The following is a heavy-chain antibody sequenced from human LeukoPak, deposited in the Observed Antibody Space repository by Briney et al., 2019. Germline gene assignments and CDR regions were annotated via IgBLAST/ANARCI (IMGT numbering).Heavy chain of an antibody. V-gene: IGHV3-21*01. CDR2: ISSSSSYI. J-gene: IGHJ4*02. Sequence: GGSLRLSCAASGFTFSSYSMNWVRQAPGKGLEWVSSISSSSSYIYYADSVKGRFTISRDNAKNSLFLQMNSLRAEDTAVYYCARDQSGSDFDYWGQGTLLTVSS. D-gene: IGHD1-26*01. CDR3: ARDQSGSDFDY. CDR1: GFTFSSYS.